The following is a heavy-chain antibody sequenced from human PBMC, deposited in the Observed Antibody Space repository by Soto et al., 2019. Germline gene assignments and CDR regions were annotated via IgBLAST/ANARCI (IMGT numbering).Heavy chain of an antibody. J-gene: IGHJ4*02. CDR1: GYTFTGYA. D-gene: IGHD5-12*01. Sequence: ASVKVSCKASGYTFTGYAMHWVRQAPGQRLEWMGWINAGNGNTKYSQKFQGRVTITRDTSASTAYMELSSLRSEDTAVYYCAREDSGYDYVDYWGQGTLVTVSS. CDR3: AREDSGYDYVDY. CDR2: INAGNGNT. V-gene: IGHV1-3*01.